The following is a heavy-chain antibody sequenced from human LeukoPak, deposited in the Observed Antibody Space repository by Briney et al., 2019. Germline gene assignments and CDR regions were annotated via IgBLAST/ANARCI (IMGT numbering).Heavy chain of an antibody. V-gene: IGHV1-2*02. CDR1: GDTFTGYY. J-gene: IGHJ4*02. CDR3: ARAYSTSWRDYYYFDY. Sequence: GASVKVSCKASGDTFTGYYMHWVRQAPGQGLEWMGWINANTGGTKYAQKFQGRVTMTRGTSISTAYMELSRLGSDDTAFYYCARAYSTSWRDYYYFDYWGQGTLVTVSS. D-gene: IGHD6-13*01. CDR2: INANTGGT.